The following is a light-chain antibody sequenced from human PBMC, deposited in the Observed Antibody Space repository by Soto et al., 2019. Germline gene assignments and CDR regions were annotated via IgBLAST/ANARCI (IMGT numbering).Light chain of an antibody. V-gene: IGKV3-20*01. CDR3: QQFGGSSWT. Sequence: EIVLTQSPGTLSLSPGERATLSCRASQSVSSSYLAWYQQKPGQAPRLLIYGASSRATGIPDRFSGTGSGTDFTLTISRLEPEDFAVYFCQQFGGSSWTFGQGTKVEIK. CDR1: QSVSSSY. CDR2: GAS. J-gene: IGKJ1*01.